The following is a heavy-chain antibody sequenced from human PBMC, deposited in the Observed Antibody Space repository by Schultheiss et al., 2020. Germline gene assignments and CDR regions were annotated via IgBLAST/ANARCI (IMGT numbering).Heavy chain of an antibody. CDR1: GFTFDDYA. V-gene: IGHV3-20*01. D-gene: IGHD4-17*01. CDR2: INWNGGST. J-gene: IGHJ3*02. Sequence: GGSLRLSCAASGFTFDDYAMHWVRQAPGKGLEWVSGINWNGGSTGYADSVKGRFTISRDNAKNSLYLQMNSLRAEDTALYHCARGAGDYGALKGFFDIWGQGTMVTVSS. CDR3: ARGAGDYGALKGFFDI.